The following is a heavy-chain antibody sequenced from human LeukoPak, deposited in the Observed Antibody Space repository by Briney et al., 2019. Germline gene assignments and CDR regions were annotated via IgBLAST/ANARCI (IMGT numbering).Heavy chain of an antibody. Sequence: SETLSLTCAVSGYSISSGYYWGWIRQPPGKGLEWIGSIYHSGSTYYNPSLKSRVTISVDTSKNQFSLKLSSVTAADTAVYYCARQIVVSTGDDYWGQGTLVTVSS. V-gene: IGHV4-38-2*01. D-gene: IGHD1-14*01. CDR3: ARQIVVSTGDDY. CDR1: GYSISSGYY. J-gene: IGHJ4*02. CDR2: IYHSGST.